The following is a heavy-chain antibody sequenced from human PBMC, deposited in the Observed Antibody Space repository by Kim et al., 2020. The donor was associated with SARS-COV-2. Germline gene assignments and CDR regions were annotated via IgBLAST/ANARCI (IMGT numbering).Heavy chain of an antibody. Sequence: ASVKVSCKASGYTFSSYDINWVRQATGQGLEWMGWMNPNSGNTAYAQKFQGRVTMIRNTSISTAYMDLSSLRSEDTAVYYCARGKIGSRQFDYWGQGTL. CDR2: MNPNSGNT. CDR1: GYTFSSYD. CDR3: ARGKIGSRQFDY. J-gene: IGHJ4*02. V-gene: IGHV1-8*01. D-gene: IGHD6-13*01.